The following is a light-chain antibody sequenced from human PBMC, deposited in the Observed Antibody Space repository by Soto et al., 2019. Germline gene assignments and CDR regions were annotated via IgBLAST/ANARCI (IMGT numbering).Light chain of an antibody. V-gene: IGLV2-14*01. CDR3: SSYTSTTTPYV. CDR1: SSDVGSYNF. Sequence: QSVLTQPASVSGSPGQSITISCTGTSSDVGSYNFVSWYQQHPGKAPKLMIYEVSHRPSEVSNRFSGSKSGNTASLTISGLQAEDEADYYCSSYTSTTTPYVFGTGTK. J-gene: IGLJ1*01. CDR2: EVS.